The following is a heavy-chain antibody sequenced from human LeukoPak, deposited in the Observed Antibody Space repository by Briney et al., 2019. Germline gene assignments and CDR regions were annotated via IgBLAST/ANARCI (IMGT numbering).Heavy chain of an antibody. CDR2: TYYRSKWYN. Sequence: SQTLSLTCAISGDSVSSNSAAWNWIRQSPSRSLEWLGRTYYRSKWYNDYAVSVKSRITINPDTSKNQFSLQLNSVTPVDTAVYYCARAIVVVPAATLYYYMDVWGKGTTVTVSS. J-gene: IGHJ6*03. CDR1: GDSVSSNSAA. V-gene: IGHV6-1*01. CDR3: ARAIVVVPAATLYYYMDV. D-gene: IGHD2-2*01.